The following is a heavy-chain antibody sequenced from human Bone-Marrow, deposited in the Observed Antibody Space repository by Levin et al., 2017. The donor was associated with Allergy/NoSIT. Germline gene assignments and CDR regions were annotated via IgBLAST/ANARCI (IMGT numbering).Heavy chain of an antibody. D-gene: IGHD1-26*01. CDR2: IYYSGST. V-gene: IGHV4-59*08. CDR3: ARSRGGGGSYSFDF. J-gene: IGHJ4*02. CDR1: GGSISSYY. Sequence: NPSETLSLTCTVSGGSISSYYWSWVRQSPGKGLEWIGNIYYSGSTNYNASLQSRVTISVDTSKNQFSLKLTSVTAADTAVYYCARSRGGGGSYSFDFWGQGTMVTVSS.